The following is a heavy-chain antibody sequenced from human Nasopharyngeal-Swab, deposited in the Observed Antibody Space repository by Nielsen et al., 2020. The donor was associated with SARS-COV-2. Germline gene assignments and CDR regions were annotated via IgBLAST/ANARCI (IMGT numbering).Heavy chain of an antibody. CDR2: ISWNSGSI. CDR1: GFTFDDYS. V-gene: IGHV3-9*01. D-gene: IGHD6-19*01. J-gene: IGHJ4*02. CDR3: ARANSGWYYFDY. Sequence: SLKTPCAASGFTFDDYSLHWVRQAPGKGLEWVSGISWNSGSIGYADSVKGRFTISRHNAKNSLYLQMNSLRAEDTDLYYCARANSGWYYFDYWGQGTLVTVSS.